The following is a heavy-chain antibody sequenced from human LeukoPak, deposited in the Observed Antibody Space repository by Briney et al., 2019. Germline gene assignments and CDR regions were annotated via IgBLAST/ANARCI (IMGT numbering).Heavy chain of an antibody. CDR1: KFSFSSYW. V-gene: IGHV3-74*01. Sequence: PGGSLRLSCAASKFSFSSYWMHWVRQAPGKGLVWVSRINSDGSRTNYADSVKGRFTISRDNAKNTLYLQMSSLRAEDTAVYYCATASYYDFWSAKNMDVWGKGTTVTVSS. CDR3: ATASYYDFWSAKNMDV. J-gene: IGHJ6*03. CDR2: INSDGSRT. D-gene: IGHD3-3*01.